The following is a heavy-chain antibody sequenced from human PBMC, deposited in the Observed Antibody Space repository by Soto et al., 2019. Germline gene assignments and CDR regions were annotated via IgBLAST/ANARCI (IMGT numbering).Heavy chain of an antibody. Sequence: QVQLVQSGAEVKKPGASVKVSCKASGYTFTGYYMHWVRQAPGQGLEWMGWINPNSGGTNYAQKFQGWVTMTRDTSISTAYMELSRLRSDDTAVYYCARAGPWLARGGYGMDVWGQGTTVTVSS. CDR1: GYTFTGYY. CDR2: INPNSGGT. V-gene: IGHV1-2*04. CDR3: ARAGPWLARGGYGMDV. J-gene: IGHJ6*02. D-gene: IGHD6-19*01.